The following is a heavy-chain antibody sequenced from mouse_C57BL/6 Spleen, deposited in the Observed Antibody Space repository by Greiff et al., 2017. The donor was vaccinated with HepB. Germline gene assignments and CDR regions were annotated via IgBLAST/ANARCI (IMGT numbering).Heavy chain of an antibody. CDR1: GFTFSSYA. CDR3: AREDDGAMDY. V-gene: IGHV5-4*01. D-gene: IGHD2-3*01. Sequence: EVKLVESGGGLVKPGGSLKLSCAASGFTFSSYAMSWVRQTPEKRLEWVATISDGGSYTYYPDNVKGRFTISRDNAKNNLYLQMSHLKSEDTAMYYCAREDDGAMDYWGQGTSVTVSS. J-gene: IGHJ4*01. CDR2: ISDGGSYT.